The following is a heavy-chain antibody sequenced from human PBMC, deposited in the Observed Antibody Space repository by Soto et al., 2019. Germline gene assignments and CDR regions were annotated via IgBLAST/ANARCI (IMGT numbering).Heavy chain of an antibody. V-gene: IGHV4-31*03. Sequence: SETLSLTCTVSGGSISSGGYYWSWIRQHPGKGLEWIGYIYYSGSTYYNPSLKSRVTISVDTSKNQFSLKLSSVTAADTAVYYCAGFQYYDFWSGPSDYWGQGTLVTVSS. J-gene: IGHJ4*02. D-gene: IGHD3-3*01. CDR3: AGFQYYDFWSGPSDY. CDR2: IYYSGST. CDR1: GGSISSGGYY.